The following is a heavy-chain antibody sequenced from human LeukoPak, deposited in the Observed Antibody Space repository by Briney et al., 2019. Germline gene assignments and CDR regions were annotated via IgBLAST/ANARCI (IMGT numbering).Heavy chain of an antibody. Sequence: KTGGSLRLSCAASGFTFSNAWMNWVRQAPGKGLEWVGRIKSKAAGGTTDYAAPVKGRFTISRDDSKDTLYLQMNSLKTEDTAVYYCSKDGWRGAGNFWGQGTLVTVSS. CDR1: GFTFSNAW. D-gene: IGHD2-15*01. CDR3: SKDGWRGAGNF. J-gene: IGHJ4*02. CDR2: IKSKAAGGTT. V-gene: IGHV3-15*01.